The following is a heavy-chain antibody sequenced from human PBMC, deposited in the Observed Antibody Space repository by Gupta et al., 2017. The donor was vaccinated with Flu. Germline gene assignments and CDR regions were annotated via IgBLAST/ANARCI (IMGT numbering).Heavy chain of an antibody. J-gene: IGHJ4*02. CDR1: GFTVSSYY. V-gene: IGHV3-53*04. Sequence: EVQLVESGGGLVQPGGSLRLSCAASGFTVSSYYMNWVRQAPGKGLEWVSVIYTGGSTYYADSVMGRFTISRHNSKNTLYLQMDNLRPEDTAVYYCARDYPRFDCWGQGTLVTVSS. CDR2: IYTGGST. CDR3: ARDYPRFDC.